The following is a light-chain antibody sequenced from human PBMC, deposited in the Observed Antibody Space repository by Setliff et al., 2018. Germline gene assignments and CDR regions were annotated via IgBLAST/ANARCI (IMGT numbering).Light chain of an antibody. CDR1: TSDIGAYNY. CDR2: DVS. V-gene: IGLV2-14*03. J-gene: IGLJ1*01. CDR3: SSYSGRTTLDV. Sequence: QSVLTQPASVSGSPGQSITISCTGSTSDIGAYNYVAWYQQHPGKAPKLMIYDVSVRPSGVSSRFSGSKSGNTASLTISGLQAEDEADYYCSSYSGRTTLDVFGTGTKVTVL.